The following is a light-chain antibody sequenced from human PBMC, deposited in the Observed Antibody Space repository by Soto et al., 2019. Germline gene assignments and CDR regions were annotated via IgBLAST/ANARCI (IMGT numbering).Light chain of an antibody. CDR1: SSDVGGYNY. Sequence: QSALTQPPSASGSPGQSVTISCTGTSSDVGGYNYVSWYQQHPGKAPKFLIFEVSRRPSGVPYRFSGSKSGNTASLTVSGLQADEEADDYCSSYAGSNNPVVFGGGTKLTVL. CDR2: EVS. CDR3: SSYAGSNNPVV. J-gene: IGLJ2*01. V-gene: IGLV2-8*01.